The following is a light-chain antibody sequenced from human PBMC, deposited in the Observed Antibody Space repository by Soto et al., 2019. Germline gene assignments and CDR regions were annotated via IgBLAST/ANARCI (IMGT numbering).Light chain of an antibody. V-gene: IGKV3-11*01. CDR3: QQRSNWPIT. J-gene: IGKJ5*01. CDR1: QSVSSY. CDR2: GAF. Sequence: EIVLTQSPATLSLSPGERATLSCRASQSVSSYLAWYQQKPGQAPRLLIYGAFTRATGIPARFSGTGSGTEFTLTISSLQSEDFALYYCQQRSNWPITFGQGTRLEIK.